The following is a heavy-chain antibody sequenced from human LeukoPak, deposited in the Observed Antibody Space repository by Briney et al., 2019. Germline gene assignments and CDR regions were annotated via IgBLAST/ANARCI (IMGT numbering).Heavy chain of an antibody. J-gene: IGHJ3*02. CDR1: GFTFSSYD. Sequence: GGSLRLSCAASGFTFSSYDMHWVRQATGKGLEWVSAIGTAGDTYYPGYVKGRFTISRENDKNSLYLQMNSVRAGDTAVYYCARGDSSHAFDIWGRGTMVTVSS. CDR3: ARGDSSHAFDI. CDR2: IGTAGDT. V-gene: IGHV3-13*01.